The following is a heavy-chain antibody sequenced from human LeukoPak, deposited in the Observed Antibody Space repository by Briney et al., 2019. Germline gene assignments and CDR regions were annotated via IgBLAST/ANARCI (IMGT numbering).Heavy chain of an antibody. V-gene: IGHV3-9*01. J-gene: IGHJ4*02. D-gene: IGHD6-19*01. CDR1: GFTFDDYA. CDR2: ISWNSGSI. CDR3: AKDRSRGIAVAGKGTLDY. Sequence: GRSLRLSCAASGFTFDDYAMHWVRQAPGKGLEWVSGISWNSGSIGYADSVKGQFTISRDNAKNSLYLQMNSLRAEDTALYYCAKDRSRGIAVAGKGTLDYWGQGTLVTVSS.